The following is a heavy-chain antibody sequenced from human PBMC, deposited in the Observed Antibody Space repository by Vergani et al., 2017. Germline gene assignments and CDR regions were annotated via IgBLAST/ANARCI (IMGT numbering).Heavy chain of an antibody. CDR1: GFTFSSYA. V-gene: IGHV3-23*01. CDR2: ISGSGGST. D-gene: IGHD6-13*01. CDR3: AKDRSWVYYFDY. Sequence: EVQLLESGGGLVQPGGSLRLSCAASGFTFSSYAMSWVRQAPGKGLEWVSAISGSGGSTSSADSMKGRFTISRDNSKNTLYLHMNSLRAEDTAVYYCAKDRSWVYYFDYWGQGTLVTVSS. J-gene: IGHJ4*02.